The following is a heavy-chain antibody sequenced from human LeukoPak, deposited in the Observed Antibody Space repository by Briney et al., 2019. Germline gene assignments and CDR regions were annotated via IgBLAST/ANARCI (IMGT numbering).Heavy chain of an antibody. CDR2: IKQDGSEK. CDR1: GFTFSSYW. J-gene: IGHJ4*02. D-gene: IGHD5-18*01. V-gene: IGHV3-7*01. CDR3: AREGDTATQRGYYFDY. Sequence: GGSLRLSCAASGFTFSSYWMSWVRQAPGRGLEWVANIKQDGSEKYYVDSVKGRFTISRDNAKNSLYLQMNSLRAEDTAVYYCAREGDTATQRGYYFDYWGQGTLVTVSS.